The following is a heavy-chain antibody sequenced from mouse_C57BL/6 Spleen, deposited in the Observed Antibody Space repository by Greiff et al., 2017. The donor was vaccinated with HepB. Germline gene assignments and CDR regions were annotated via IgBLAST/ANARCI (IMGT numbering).Heavy chain of an antibody. J-gene: IGHJ4*01. CDR3: ARYAYGYDYAMDY. CDR1: GYTFTSYW. V-gene: IGHV1-53*01. D-gene: IGHD2-2*01. Sequence: VQLQQSGTELVKPGASVKLSCKASGYTFTSYWMHWVKQRPGQGLEWIGNINPSNGGTNYNEKFKSKATLTVDKSSSTADMQLSSLTSEDSAVYYSARYAYGYDYAMDYWGQGTSVTVSS. CDR2: INPSNGGT.